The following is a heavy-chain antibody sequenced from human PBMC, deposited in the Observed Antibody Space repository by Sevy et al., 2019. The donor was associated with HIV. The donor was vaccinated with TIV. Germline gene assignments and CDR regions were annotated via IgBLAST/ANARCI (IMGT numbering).Heavy chain of an antibody. Sequence: GGSLRLSCTTSGFTFSIYAMSWVRQAPGKGLEWVSAISGSGSSTYYADSVKGRFTISRDKSKNTLYLQMNSLRAEDTAVFYCAKEGGGHYDTSGSFDDWGQGTRVTVSS. V-gene: IGHV3-23*01. CDR3: AKEGGGHYDTSGSFDD. D-gene: IGHD3-22*01. CDR1: GFTFSIYA. CDR2: ISGSGSST. J-gene: IGHJ4*02.